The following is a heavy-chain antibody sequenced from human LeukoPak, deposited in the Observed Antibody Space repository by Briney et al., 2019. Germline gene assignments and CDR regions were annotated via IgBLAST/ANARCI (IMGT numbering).Heavy chain of an antibody. CDR2: MNPNSANT. CDR3: ARATVVAGYCTTTRCYKPFDI. Sequence: ASVNVSCKASGYTFTNYDINWVRQATGQGLEWMGWMNPNSANTVYSQKFQGRVTFTRDTSISTAYMELSSLRSEDTAVDFCARATVVAGYCTTTRCYKPFDIWGQGTMVTVSS. J-gene: IGHJ3*02. D-gene: IGHD2-2*02. CDR1: GYTFTNYD. V-gene: IGHV1-8*03.